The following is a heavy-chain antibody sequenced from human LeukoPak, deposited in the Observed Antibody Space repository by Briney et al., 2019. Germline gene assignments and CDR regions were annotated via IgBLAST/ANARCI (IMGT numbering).Heavy chain of an antibody. Sequence: PGGSLRLSCTASGFTFSSYAMSWVRLAPGKGLEWVSGVTKSGGGTEPADSVKGRVSISRDNSKNTLYLQMNSLRAEDTALYYCAKLSRIGNVDYWGQGTLVTVSS. D-gene: IGHD3-3*02. CDR2: VTKSGGGT. J-gene: IGHJ4*02. CDR1: GFTFSSYA. V-gene: IGHV3-23*01. CDR3: AKLSRIGNVDY.